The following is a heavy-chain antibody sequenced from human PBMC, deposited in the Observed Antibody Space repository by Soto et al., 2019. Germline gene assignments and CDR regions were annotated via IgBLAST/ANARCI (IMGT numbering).Heavy chain of an antibody. J-gene: IGHJ4*02. CDR2: VKNKIEGGTI. V-gene: IGHV3-15*07. CDR3: TTRDQDS. D-gene: IGHD2-2*01. Sequence: EVQLMASGGGLVKPGESLRLSCAASGFTFSSANMNWVRQAPGKGLEWVGRVKNKIEGGTIDYAAPVRDRFTISRDDSKNTVYLQMNTLKTEDTAGYYCTTRDQDSWGQGTLVTVSS. CDR1: GFTFSSAN.